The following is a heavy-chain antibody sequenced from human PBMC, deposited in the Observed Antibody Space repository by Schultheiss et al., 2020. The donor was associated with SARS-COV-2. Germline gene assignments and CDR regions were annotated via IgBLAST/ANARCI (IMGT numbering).Heavy chain of an antibody. CDR2: ISSSGSTI. V-gene: IGHV3-48*03. CDR3: AGESLNYYYDSSGAHHAFDI. D-gene: IGHD3-22*01. J-gene: IGHJ3*02. CDR1: GFTFSSYA. Sequence: GGSLRLSCAASGFTFSSYAMSWVRQAPGKGLEWVSYISSSGSTIYYADSVKGRFTISRDNAKNSLYLQMNSLRAEDTAVYYCAGESLNYYYDSSGAHHAFDIWGQGTMVTVSS.